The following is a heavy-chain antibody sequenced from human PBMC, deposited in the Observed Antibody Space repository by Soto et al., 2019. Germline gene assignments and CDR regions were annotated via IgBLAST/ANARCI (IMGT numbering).Heavy chain of an antibody. D-gene: IGHD3-16*01. CDR3: AGAAAGIMSLDP. J-gene: IGHJ5*02. CDR2: VNHSGST. V-gene: IGHV4-34*01. Sequence: PSETLSLTCAVYGGSFSGYYWSWIRQPPGKGLEWIGEVNHSGSTNYNPSLKSRVTISVDTSKNQFSLKLSSVTAADTAVYYGAGAAAGIMSLDPSGKGTLVTVAS. CDR1: GGSFSGYY.